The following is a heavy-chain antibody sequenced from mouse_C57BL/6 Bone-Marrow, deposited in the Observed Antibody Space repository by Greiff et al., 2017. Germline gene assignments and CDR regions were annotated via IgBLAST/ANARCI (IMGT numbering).Heavy chain of an antibody. CDR3: ARAPYYYGSSFYYAMDY. J-gene: IGHJ4*01. V-gene: IGHV1-81*01. Sequence: VQLQESGAELVRPGTSVKMSCKASGYTFTSYGISWVKQRTGPGLEWIGEIYPRSGNTYYNEKFKGKATLTADKSSSTAYMELRSLTSEDSAVYFCARAPYYYGSSFYYAMDYWGQGTSVTVSS. CDR2: IYPRSGNT. D-gene: IGHD1-1*01. CDR1: GYTFTSYG.